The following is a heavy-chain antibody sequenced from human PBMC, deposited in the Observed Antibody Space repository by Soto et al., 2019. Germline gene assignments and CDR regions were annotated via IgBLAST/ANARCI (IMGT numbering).Heavy chain of an antibody. V-gene: IGHV3-15*01. Sequence: EVQLVESGGGFVKPGGSLRLSCAASGITFNKAWMSWVRQAPGKGLEWVGRIKSRPAGGTTDYGAPVKGRFTISRDDSRNTLYLQMNSLEIEDTAMYYCTAGIPYGDSDYFDYWGQGILVTVSS. CDR3: TAGIPYGDSDYFDY. J-gene: IGHJ4*02. CDR2: IKSRPAGGTT. CDR1: GITFNKAW. D-gene: IGHD4-17*01.